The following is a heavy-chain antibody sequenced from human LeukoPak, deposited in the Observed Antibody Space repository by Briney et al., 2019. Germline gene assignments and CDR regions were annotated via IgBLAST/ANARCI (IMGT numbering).Heavy chain of an antibody. Sequence: GGSLRLSCVASGFTFGEYFMSWIRQAPGKGLEWLSFINSDGNNIYYADPVKGRFSISRDSAKKTLYLEMNSLRMEDTAKYYCATSRVFDHWGQGTLVTVSS. J-gene: IGHJ4*02. CDR3: ATSRVFDH. CDR2: INSDGNNI. CDR1: GFTFGEYF. V-gene: IGHV3-11*04.